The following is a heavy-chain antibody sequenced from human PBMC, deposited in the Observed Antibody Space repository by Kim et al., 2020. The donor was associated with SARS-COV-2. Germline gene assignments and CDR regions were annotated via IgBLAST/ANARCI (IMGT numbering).Heavy chain of an antibody. D-gene: IGHD3-10*01. CDR1: GYSFTSYW. Sequence: GESLKISCKGSGYSFTSYWIGWVRQMPGKGLEWMGIIYPCDSDTRYSPSFQGQVTISADKSISTAYLQWSSLKASDTAMYYCARLGLTSVWSGVYGMDVWGQGTTVTVSS. V-gene: IGHV5-51*01. J-gene: IGHJ6*02. CDR3: ARLGLTSVWSGVYGMDV. CDR2: IYPCDSDT.